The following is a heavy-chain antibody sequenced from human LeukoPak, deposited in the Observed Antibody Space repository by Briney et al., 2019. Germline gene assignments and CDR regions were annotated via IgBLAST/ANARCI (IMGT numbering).Heavy chain of an antibody. CDR1: GGSLNGHY. Sequence: PSETLSLTCAVYGGSLNGHYWSWIRQTPGMGLEWIGYIYYSGSTKYNPSLKSRVTISVDTSKNQFSLKLSSVTAADTAVYYCARDPGVLGFDYWGQGTLVTVSS. V-gene: IGHV4-59*11. CDR2: IYYSGST. CDR3: ARDPGVLGFDY. D-gene: IGHD2-8*01. J-gene: IGHJ4*02.